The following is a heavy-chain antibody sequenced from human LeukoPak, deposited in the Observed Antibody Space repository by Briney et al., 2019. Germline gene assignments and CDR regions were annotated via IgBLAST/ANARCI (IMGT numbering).Heavy chain of an antibody. CDR1: GGSIGSSSYY. D-gene: IGHD3-10*01. CDR3: ASVRRGFGESSKYYSYYYMDV. J-gene: IGHJ6*03. V-gene: IGHV4-39*01. CDR2: IYYSGST. Sequence: NPSETLSLTCTVSGGSIGSSSYYWGWIRQPPGKGLEWIGNIYYSGSTYFNPSLKSRVTISVDTSKNQFSLRLSAVTAADTAVYYCASVRRGFGESSKYYSYYYMDVWGNGTTVTISS.